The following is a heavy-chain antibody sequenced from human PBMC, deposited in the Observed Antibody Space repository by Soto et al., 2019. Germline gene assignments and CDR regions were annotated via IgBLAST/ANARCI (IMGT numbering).Heavy chain of an antibody. Sequence: GGSLRLSCAASGFTFDDYGMSWVRQAPGKGLEWVSGINWNGGSTGYADSVKGRFTISRDNAKNSLYLQMNSLRAEDTALYYCARDYYYGSGSYYNVRPHYYYYYGMDVRGQGTTVTVSS. D-gene: IGHD3-10*01. CDR3: ARDYYYGSGSYYNVRPHYYYYYGMDV. CDR2: INWNGGST. V-gene: IGHV3-20*04. J-gene: IGHJ6*02. CDR1: GFTFDDYG.